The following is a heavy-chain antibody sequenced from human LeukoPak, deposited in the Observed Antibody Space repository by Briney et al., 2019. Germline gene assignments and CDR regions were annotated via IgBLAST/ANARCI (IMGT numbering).Heavy chain of an antibody. D-gene: IGHD3-10*01. Sequence: SETLSLTCTVSGGSISSGGYYWSWIRQPPGKGLEWIGYIYHSGSTYYNPSLKSRVTISVDRSKNQFSLKLSSVTAADTAVYYCARDKPSTSGSVEGGYYGMDVWGQGTTVTVSS. V-gene: IGHV4-30-2*01. CDR2: IYHSGST. J-gene: IGHJ6*02. CDR1: GGSISSGGYY. CDR3: ARDKPSTSGSVEGGYYGMDV.